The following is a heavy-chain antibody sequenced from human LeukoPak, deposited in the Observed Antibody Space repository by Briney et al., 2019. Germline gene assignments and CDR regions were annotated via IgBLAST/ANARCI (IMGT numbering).Heavy chain of an antibody. Sequence: PGESLKISCQGSGYSFTSSWIGWVRQMPGKGLGWMGIIYPGDSDTRYSPSFQGQVTISADKSISTAYLQWSSLKASDTAMYYCARFSVGGTYYPNYWGQGTLVSVSS. V-gene: IGHV5-51*01. D-gene: IGHD1-26*01. J-gene: IGHJ4*02. CDR3: ARFSVGGTYYPNY. CDR2: IYPGDSDT. CDR1: GYSFTSSW.